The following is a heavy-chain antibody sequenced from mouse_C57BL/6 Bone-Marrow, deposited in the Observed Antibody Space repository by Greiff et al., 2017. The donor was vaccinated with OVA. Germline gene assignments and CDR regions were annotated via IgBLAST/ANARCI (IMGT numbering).Heavy chain of an antibody. Sequence: VQLQESGSELRSPGSSVKLSCKDFDSEVFPIAYMSWVRQKPGHGFEWIGGILPSIGRTIYGEKFEDKATLDADTLSNTAYLELNSLTSEDSAIYYCARRDSSGYAWFAYWGQGTLVTVSA. V-gene: IGHV15-2*01. J-gene: IGHJ3*01. CDR1: DSEVFPIAY. CDR3: ARRDSSGYAWFAY. D-gene: IGHD3-2*02. CDR2: ILPSIGRT.